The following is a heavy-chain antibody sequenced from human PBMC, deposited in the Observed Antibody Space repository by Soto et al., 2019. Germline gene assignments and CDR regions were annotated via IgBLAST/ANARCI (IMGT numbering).Heavy chain of an antibody. Sequence: SETLSLTCTVSGDSINGDYCCWSWMRQPPGKGLEWIGYISNSGSTYDSPSLKSRVTMSIDTSKNQCSLKLNSVTAADTAVYYCAREWGAYGDGSCYLPFSDYWGQGTLVTVSS. CDR1: GDSINGDYCC. J-gene: IGHJ4*02. D-gene: IGHD2-15*01. V-gene: IGHV4-30-4*01. CDR3: AREWGAYGDGSCYLPFSDY. CDR2: ISNSGST.